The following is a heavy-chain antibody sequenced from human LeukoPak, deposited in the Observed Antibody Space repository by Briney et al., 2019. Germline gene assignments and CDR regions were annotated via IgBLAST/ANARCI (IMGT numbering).Heavy chain of an antibody. J-gene: IGHJ4*02. CDR2: IYYSGST. Sequence: SETLSLTCTVSGGSISSYSWSWIRQPPGKGLEWIGYIYYSGSTSSNPSLRSRLTISGDTSKNQFSLKLNSVTAADTAVYFCARGREEYHYDRSGSGLIDYWGQGTLVTVSS. CDR3: ARGREEYHYDRSGSGLIDY. V-gene: IGHV4-59*01. CDR1: GGSISSYS. D-gene: IGHD3-22*01.